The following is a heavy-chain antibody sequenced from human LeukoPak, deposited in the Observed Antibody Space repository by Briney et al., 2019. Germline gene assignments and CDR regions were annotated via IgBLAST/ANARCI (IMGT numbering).Heavy chain of an antibody. J-gene: IGHJ6*03. Sequence: SQTLSLTCAISGDSVSSTSAASKSTRQSPSRGLEWLGRTYYRSKWYNDYAVSVKGRITINPDTSKNQFSLQLNSVTPEDTAVYYCARGVVSAAAKWNYYYYMDVWGKGTTVTVSS. V-gene: IGHV6-1*01. CDR2: TYYRSKWYN. CDR3: ARGVVSAAAKWNYYYYMDV. CDR1: GDSVSSTSAA. D-gene: IGHD2-2*01.